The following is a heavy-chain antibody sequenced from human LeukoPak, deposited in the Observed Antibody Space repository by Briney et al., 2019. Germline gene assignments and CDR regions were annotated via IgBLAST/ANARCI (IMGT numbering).Heavy chain of an antibody. CDR3: ARGYNYGDY. V-gene: IGHV1-46*01. CDR1: GYSFTAYY. CDR2: FNPTSGST. Sequence: ASVKVSCKASGYSFTAYYIHWVRQAPGQGLEWMGIFNPTSGSTSYAQKFQGRVTMTRDTSTSTVYMELSSLRSDDTAVYYCARGYNYGDYWGQGTLVIVSS. J-gene: IGHJ4*02. D-gene: IGHD5-18*01.